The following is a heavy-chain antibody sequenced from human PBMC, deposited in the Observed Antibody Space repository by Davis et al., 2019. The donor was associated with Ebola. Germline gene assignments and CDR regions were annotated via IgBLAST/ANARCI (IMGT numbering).Heavy chain of an antibody. J-gene: IGHJ3*01. CDR2: TSLDGSKK. CDR3: ARVRWELVVANGFDF. V-gene: IGHV3-30*03. Sequence: PGGSLRLSCATSGFTFTRYGLQWVRQAPGKGLEWVALTSLDGSKKYYLESVKGRFTIFRDNSKNTLDLQMNSLRPEDTAVYYCARVRWELVVANGFDFWGQGTMVTVSS. D-gene: IGHD3-22*01. CDR1: GFTFTRYG.